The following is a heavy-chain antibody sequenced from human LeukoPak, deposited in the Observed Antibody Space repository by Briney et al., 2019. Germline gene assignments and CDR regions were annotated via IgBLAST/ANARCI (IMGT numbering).Heavy chain of an antibody. CDR2: ISGGTT. V-gene: IGHV3-23*01. D-gene: IGHD3-10*01. Sequence: PGGSLRLSCEGSGFRFKKAWMSWVRQAPGKGLEWVSSISGGTTYYADSVKGRFTISRDNSKNTVSLQMNSLRAEDTAVYYCAKSVYHSGNYWGQGTLVTVSS. J-gene: IGHJ4*02. CDR1: GFRFKKAW. CDR3: AKSVYHSGNY.